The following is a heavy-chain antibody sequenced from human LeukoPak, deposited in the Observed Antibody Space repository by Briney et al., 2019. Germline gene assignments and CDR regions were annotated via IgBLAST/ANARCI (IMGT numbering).Heavy chain of an antibody. D-gene: IGHD3-10*01. CDR3: ARAPLNGSGSYSPLDY. J-gene: IGHJ4*02. V-gene: IGHV4-31*03. CDR1: GGSISSGGYY. Sequence: PSETLSLTCTVSGGSISSGGYYWSWMRQHPGKGLEWSGYIYYSGSTYYNPSLKSRVTISVDTSKTQFSLKLSSVTAADTAVYYCARAPLNGSGSYSPLDYWGQGTLVTVSS. CDR2: IYYSGST.